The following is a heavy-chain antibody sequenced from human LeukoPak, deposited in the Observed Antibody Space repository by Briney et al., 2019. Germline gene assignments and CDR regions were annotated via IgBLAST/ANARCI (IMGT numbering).Heavy chain of an antibody. J-gene: IGHJ3*02. D-gene: IGHD3-22*01. V-gene: IGHV3-20*04. CDR2: INWNGGST. CDR1: GFTFDDYG. CDR3: ARVWRAGITMIVVAYAFVI. Sequence: GGSLRLSCAASGFTFDDYGMSWVRQAPGKGLEWVSGINWNGGSTGYADSVKGRFTISRDNAKNSLYLQMNSLSAEDTAWYYCARVWRAGITMIVVAYAFVIWGQGTMVTVSS.